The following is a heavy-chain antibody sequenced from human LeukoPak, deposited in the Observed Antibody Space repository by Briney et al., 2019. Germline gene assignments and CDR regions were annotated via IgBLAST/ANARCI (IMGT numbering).Heavy chain of an antibody. Sequence: SQTLSLTCTVSGGSISSGSYYWSLIRQPAGKGLGWIGRIYTSGSTNYNPSPKSPVTISVDTSKNQFSLKLSSVTAADTAVYYCASGCSGGSCYSLDYYYYYYMDVWGKGTTVTVSS. V-gene: IGHV4-61*02. J-gene: IGHJ6*03. CDR1: GGSISSGSYY. CDR2: IYTSGST. CDR3: ASGCSGGSCYSLDYYYYYYMDV. D-gene: IGHD2-15*01.